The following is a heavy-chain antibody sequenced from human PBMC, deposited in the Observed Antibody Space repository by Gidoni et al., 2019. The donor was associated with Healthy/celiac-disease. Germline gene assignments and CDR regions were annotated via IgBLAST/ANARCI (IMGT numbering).Heavy chain of an antibody. CDR2: ISSSGSTI. Sequence: AAAGFTFTDYYMSWIRQAPGKGLEWVSYISSSGSTIYYADSVKGRFTISRDNAKTSLYLQMNSLRAEDTAVYYCARRRGGNYYSGMDVWGQGTTVTVSS. J-gene: IGHJ6*02. V-gene: IGHV3-11*01. CDR3: ARRRGGNYYSGMDV. D-gene: IGHD3-10*01. CDR1: GFTFTDYY.